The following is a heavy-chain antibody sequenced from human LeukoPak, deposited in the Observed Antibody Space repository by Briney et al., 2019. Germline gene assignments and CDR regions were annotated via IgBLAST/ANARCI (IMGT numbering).Heavy chain of an antibody. CDR1: GFTFTKYA. CDR2: INVNGDTT. CDR3: VASFDY. J-gene: IGHJ4*02. V-gene: IGHV3-23*01. Sequence: PGGSLRLSCAASGFTFTKYALNWVRQAPGKGLEWVSTINVNGDTTYYAGSVRGRFIVSRDNSKDTLYLEMNSLRVEDTAIYYCVASFDYWGQGTLVTVSS.